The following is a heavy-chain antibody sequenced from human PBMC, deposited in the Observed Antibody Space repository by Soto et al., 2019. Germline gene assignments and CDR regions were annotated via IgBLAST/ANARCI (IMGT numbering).Heavy chain of an antibody. D-gene: IGHD2-15*01. V-gene: IGHV1-3*01. CDR1: GYTFTSYA. J-gene: IGHJ6*02. CDR2: INAGDGNT. CDR3: ARDVNCSGGSCYGYEYYYYGMDV. Sequence: ASVKVSCKASGYTFTSYAMHWVRQAPGQRLEWMGWINAGDGNTKYSQKFQGRVTITRDTSASTAYMELSRLRSDDTAVYYCARDVNCSGGSCYGYEYYYYGMDVWGQGTTVTVSS.